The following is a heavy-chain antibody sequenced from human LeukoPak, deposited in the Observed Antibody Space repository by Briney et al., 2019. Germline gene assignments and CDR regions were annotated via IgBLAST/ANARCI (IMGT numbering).Heavy chain of an antibody. J-gene: IGHJ4*02. D-gene: IGHD3-10*01. CDR1: GGSISSSSYY. CDR3: ATPLSGGFDY. CDR2: IYYSGST. Sequence: SETLSLTCTVSGGSISSSSYYWGWMRHPPGKGLEWIGSIYYSGSTYYNPSLKSRVTISVDTSKNQFSLKLSSVTAADTAVYYCATPLSGGFDYWGQGTLVTVSS. V-gene: IGHV4-39*01.